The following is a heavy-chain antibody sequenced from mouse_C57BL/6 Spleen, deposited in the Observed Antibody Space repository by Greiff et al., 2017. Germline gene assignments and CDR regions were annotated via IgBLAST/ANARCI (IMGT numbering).Heavy chain of an antibody. J-gene: IGHJ4*01. CDR3: ARRGGVTVGAMDY. V-gene: IGHV1-54*01. Sequence: QVQLQQSGAELVRPGTSVKVSCKASGYAFTNYLIEWVKQRPGQGLEWIGVINPGSGGTNYKEKFKGKATLTAAKSSSTAYMQLSSLTSEDSAVYCCARRGGVTVGAMDYWGQGTSVTVSS. CDR1: GYAFTNYL. D-gene: IGHD2-2*01. CDR2: INPGSGGT.